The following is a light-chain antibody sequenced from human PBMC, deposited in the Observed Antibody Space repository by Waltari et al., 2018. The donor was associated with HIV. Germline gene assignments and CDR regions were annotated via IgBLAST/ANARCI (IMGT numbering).Light chain of an antibody. J-gene: IGKJ3*01. Sequence: DIQMTQSPSSLSASVGGRVTITCRASQDIRNFLAWFQQKPGKASQSPIYAASSLQSGVPSNFIGSGSETDFTLTISILQPEDFATYYCQQYNSYPFTFGPGTKVDIK. CDR2: AAS. CDR3: QQYNSYPFT. V-gene: IGKV1-16*02. CDR1: QDIRNF.